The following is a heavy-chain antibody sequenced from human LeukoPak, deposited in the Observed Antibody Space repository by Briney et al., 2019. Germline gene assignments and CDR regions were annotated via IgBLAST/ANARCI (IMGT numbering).Heavy chain of an antibody. CDR3: ASLEDTAMDPYDY. J-gene: IGHJ4*02. D-gene: IGHD5-18*01. Sequence: GGSLRLSCAASGFTVSSNYMSWVRQAPGKGLEWVSVIYSGGSTYYADSVKGRFTISRDNSKNTLYLQMNSLRAEDTAVYYCASLEDTAMDPYDYWGQGTLVTVSS. CDR1: GFTVSSNY. CDR2: IYSGGST. V-gene: IGHV3-66*01.